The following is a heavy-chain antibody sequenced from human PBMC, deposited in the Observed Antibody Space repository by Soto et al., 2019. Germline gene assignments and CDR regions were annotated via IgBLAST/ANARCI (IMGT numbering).Heavy chain of an antibody. J-gene: IGHJ6*02. D-gene: IGHD2-8*02. V-gene: IGHV3-33*01. CDR3: ARDPANWWLKPYGMDV. CDR1: GFTFSSYG. Sequence: QVQLVESGGGVVQPGRSLRLSCAASGFTFSSYGMHWVRQAPGKGLEWVAVIWYDGSNKYYADSVKGRFTISRDNSKNXLYLQMNSLRAEDTAVYYCARDPANWWLKPYGMDVWGQGTTVTVSS. CDR2: IWYDGSNK.